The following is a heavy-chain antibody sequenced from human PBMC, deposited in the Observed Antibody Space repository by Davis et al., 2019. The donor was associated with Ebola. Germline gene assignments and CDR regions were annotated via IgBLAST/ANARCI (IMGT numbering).Heavy chain of an antibody. Sequence: GGSLRLSCAASGFTFSSYAMHWVRQAPGKGLEWVAVISYDGSNKYYADSVKGRFTISRDNSKNTLYLQMNSLRAEDTAVYYCARGADPWDLSYFDYWGQGTLVTVSS. CDR3: ARGADPWDLSYFDY. V-gene: IGHV3-30-3*01. D-gene: IGHD1-26*01. CDR2: ISYDGSNK. CDR1: GFTFSSYA. J-gene: IGHJ4*02.